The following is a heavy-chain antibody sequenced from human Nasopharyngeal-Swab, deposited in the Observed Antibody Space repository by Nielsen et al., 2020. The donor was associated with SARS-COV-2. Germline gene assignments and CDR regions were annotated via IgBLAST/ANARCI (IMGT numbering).Heavy chain of an antibody. CDR1: GFTFSEHW. D-gene: IGHD2-15*01. V-gene: IGHV3-7*03. CDR2: IRETENEM. J-gene: IGHJ4*02. CDR3: ARDSDTNSQYSQFDY. Sequence: GESLKISCKASGFTFSEHWMTWVRQAPGKGPEWVAHIRETENEMYYVDSMKGRFTISRDNAKNSVYLQVDSLRVEDTAVYYCARDSDTNSQYSQFDYWGQGTQVTVSS.